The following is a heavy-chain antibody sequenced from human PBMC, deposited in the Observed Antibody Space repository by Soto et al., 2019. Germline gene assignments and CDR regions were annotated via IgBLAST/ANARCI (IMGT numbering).Heavy chain of an antibody. CDR3: ARDWNSGWYGPEEFDY. V-gene: IGHV3-74*01. Sequence: PGGSLRLSCAASGFTFSSYWMHWVRQAPGKGLVWVSRINSDGSSTSYADSVKGRFTISRDNSKNTLYLQMNSLRAEDTAVYYCARDWNSGWYGPEEFDYWGQGTLVTVSS. D-gene: IGHD6-19*01. CDR1: GFTFSSYW. J-gene: IGHJ4*02. CDR2: INSDGSST.